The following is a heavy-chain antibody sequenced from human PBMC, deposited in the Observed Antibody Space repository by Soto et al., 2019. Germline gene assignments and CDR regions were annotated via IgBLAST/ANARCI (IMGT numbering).Heavy chain of an antibody. CDR3: ARANYDILTGYLGDYYYYGMDV. CDR2: IIPIFGTA. Sequence: SVRVSCKASGGTFSSYAISWVRQAPGQGLEWMGGIIPIFGTANYAQKFQGRVTITADESTSTAYMELSSLRSEDTAVYYCARANYDILTGYLGDYYYYGMDVWGQGTTVTVSS. CDR1: GGTFSSYA. J-gene: IGHJ6*02. V-gene: IGHV1-69*13. D-gene: IGHD3-9*01.